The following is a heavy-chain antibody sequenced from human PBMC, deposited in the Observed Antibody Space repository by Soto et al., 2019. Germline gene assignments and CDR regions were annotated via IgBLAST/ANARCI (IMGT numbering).Heavy chain of an antibody. D-gene: IGHD2-15*01. Sequence: EVQLVESGGGLVQPGESLRLSCAASGFTFSNYWMHGVRQAPGKGLVWVSRIDSDGSRITYADFVKGRFTISRDNAKNTVYLHMNSLTAEDTAVYYCVRTSLVVAVATREDFWGQGTPVTVSS. CDR1: GFTFSNYW. V-gene: IGHV3-74*01. CDR3: VRTSLVVAVATREDF. J-gene: IGHJ4*02. CDR2: IDSDGSRI.